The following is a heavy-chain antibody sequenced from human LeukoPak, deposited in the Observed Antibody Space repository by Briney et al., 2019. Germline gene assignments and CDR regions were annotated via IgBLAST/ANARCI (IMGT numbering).Heavy chain of an antibody. Sequence: GASVKVSCKASGYTFTSYGINWVRQATGQGLEWTGWMNPNSAYTGYAQKFQGRVTITRDTSTSTAYMELSSLTSDDTAVYYCARFGGRAAKDDRLDYWGQGTLVTVSS. CDR1: GYTFTSYG. D-gene: IGHD3-16*01. V-gene: IGHV1-8*03. J-gene: IGHJ4*02. CDR3: ARFGGRAAKDDRLDY. CDR2: MNPNSAYT.